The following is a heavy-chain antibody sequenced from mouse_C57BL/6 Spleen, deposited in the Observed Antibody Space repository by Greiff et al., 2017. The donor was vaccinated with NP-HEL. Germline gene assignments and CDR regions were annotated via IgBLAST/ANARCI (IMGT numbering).Heavy chain of an antibody. J-gene: IGHJ4*01. CDR1: GYAFSSSW. CDR3: ETAQAHYAMDY. D-gene: IGHD3-2*02. V-gene: IGHV1-82*01. CDR2: IYPGDGDT. Sequence: QVQLQQSGPELVKPGASVKISCKASGYAFSSSWMNWVKQRPGKGLEWIGRIYPGDGDTNYNGKFKGKATLTADKSSSTAYMQLSSLTSEDSAVYVCETAQAHYAMDYWGQGTSVTVSS.